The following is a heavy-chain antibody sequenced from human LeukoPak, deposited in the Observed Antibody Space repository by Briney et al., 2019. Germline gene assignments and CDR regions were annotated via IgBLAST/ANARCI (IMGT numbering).Heavy chain of an antibody. CDR2: INPSGGST. J-gene: IGHJ4*02. V-gene: IGHV1-46*01. CDR3: AREYSSSECFDY. D-gene: IGHD6-6*01. CDR1: NYTFTSYS. Sequence: ASVKVSCKASNYTFTSYSITWVRQAPGQGLEWMGIINPSGGSTSYAQKFQGRVTMTRDTSTSTVYMELSSLRSEDTAVYYCAREYSSSECFDYWGQGTLVTVSS.